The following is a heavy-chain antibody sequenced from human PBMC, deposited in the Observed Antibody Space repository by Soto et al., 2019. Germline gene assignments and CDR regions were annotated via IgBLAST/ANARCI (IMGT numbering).Heavy chain of an antibody. D-gene: IGHD2-21*02. Sequence: SETLSLTCGVSGGSFGGYYWSWIRQPPGKGLEWIGEINHSGSSNYNPSLKGRVTISIDTSKNQFSLKLTSVTAADTAVYYCASPSVDCGGDCYYFGHWGQGTLVTVSS. J-gene: IGHJ4*02. CDR1: GGSFGGYY. CDR3: ASPSVDCGGDCYYFGH. CDR2: INHSGSS. V-gene: IGHV4-34*01.